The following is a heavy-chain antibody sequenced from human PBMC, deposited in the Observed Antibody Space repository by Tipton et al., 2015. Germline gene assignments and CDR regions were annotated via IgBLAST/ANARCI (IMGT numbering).Heavy chain of an antibody. V-gene: IGHV4-39*07. CDR3: ARDLEHGMDV. J-gene: IGHJ6*02. D-gene: IGHD5-24*01. CDR1: GGSVSSGSYY. CDR2: ISHSGNT. Sequence: LTCTVSGGSVSSGSYYWSWIRQPPGKGLEWIGSISHSGNTYYNPSLKSRVTMSRDTSKNQFSLKLTSVTAADTAVYYCARDLEHGMDVWGHGTTVTVSS.